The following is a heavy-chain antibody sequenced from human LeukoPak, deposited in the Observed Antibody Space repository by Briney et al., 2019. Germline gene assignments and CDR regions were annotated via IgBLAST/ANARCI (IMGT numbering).Heavy chain of an antibody. V-gene: IGHV1-69*13. J-gene: IGHJ4*02. D-gene: IGHD4-11*01. CDR2: IIPIFGTA. CDR1: GGTFSSYA. CDR3: ARAGSRDYSNLPCFDY. Sequence: SVKVSCKASGGTFSSYAISWVRQAPGQELEWMGGIIPIFGTANYAQKFQGRVTITADESTSTAYMELSSLRSEDTAVYYCARAGSRDYSNLPCFDYWGQGTLVTVSS.